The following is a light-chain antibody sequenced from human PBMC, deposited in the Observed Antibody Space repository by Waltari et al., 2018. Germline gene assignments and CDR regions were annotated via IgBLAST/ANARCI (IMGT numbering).Light chain of an antibody. J-gene: IGKJ1*01. CDR2: GAS. Sequence: EIVLTQSPGTLSLSPGERATLSCRASPSVSSSYLAWYQQKPGQAPRLLIYGASSRATGSPDRFSGSGSGTDFTLTISRLEPEDFAVYYCQQYGSSPRTFGQGTKVEIK. V-gene: IGKV3-20*01. CDR3: QQYGSSPRT. CDR1: PSVSSSY.